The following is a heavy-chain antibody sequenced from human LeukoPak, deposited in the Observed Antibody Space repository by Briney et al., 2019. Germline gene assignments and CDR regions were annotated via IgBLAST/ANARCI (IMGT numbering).Heavy chain of an antibody. Sequence: ESGPTLVKPTQTLTLTCTFSGFSLRTSGGGVGWIRQPPGKALEWLALIYWDDDKRYSPSLKSRLTITKDTSKTQVVLTMTNMDPVDTATYYCAHSGGYSGYDDAFDIWGQGTMVTVSS. CDR3: AHSGGYSGYDDAFDI. V-gene: IGHV2-5*02. CDR1: GFSLRTSGGG. J-gene: IGHJ3*02. D-gene: IGHD5-12*01. CDR2: IYWDDDK.